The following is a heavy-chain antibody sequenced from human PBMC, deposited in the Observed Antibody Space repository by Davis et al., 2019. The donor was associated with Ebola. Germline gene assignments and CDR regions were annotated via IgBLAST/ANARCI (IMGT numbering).Heavy chain of an antibody. J-gene: IGHJ6*02. V-gene: IGHV3-73*01. D-gene: IGHD5-18*01. Sequence: GESLKISCAASGFTFSGSAMHWVRQASGKGLEWVGRIRSKANSYATAYAASVKGRFTISRDDSKNTAYLQMNSLRAEDTAVYYCAKDGDTATYYYYNYGMDVWGQGTTVTVSS. CDR3: AKDGDTATYYYYNYGMDV. CDR2: IRSKANSYAT. CDR1: GFTFSGSA.